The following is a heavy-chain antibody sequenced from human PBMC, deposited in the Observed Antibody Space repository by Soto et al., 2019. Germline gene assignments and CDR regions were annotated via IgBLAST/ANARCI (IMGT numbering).Heavy chain of an antibody. CDR3: ARAGTVFGLLGNYYGMDV. Sequence: GASVKVSCKASGYIFNGYAMHWVRQAPGQRLEWMAWINGGNGNTRYSQKFQGRVTISWDTSANTVHMELSSLRSEDTAVYYCARAGTVFGLLGNYYGMDVWGQGTTVTV. J-gene: IGHJ6*02. V-gene: IGHV1-3*01. CDR1: GYIFNGYA. CDR2: INGGNGNT. D-gene: IGHD3-3*01.